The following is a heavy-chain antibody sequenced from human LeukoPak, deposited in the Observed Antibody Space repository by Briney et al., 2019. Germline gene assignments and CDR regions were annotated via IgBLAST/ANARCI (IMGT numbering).Heavy chain of an antibody. Sequence: PGRSLRLSCTASGFTFGHYGVTWVRRAPGKGLEWVGFIGSTPYGGTTEYAASVKGRFSISRDDSKSIAYLQMNSLKTEDTAVYYCARVEDYSDSSGYDYWYLDLSARGTLVTVSS. CDR2: IGSTPYGGTT. CDR3: ARVEDYSDSSGYDYWYLDL. D-gene: IGHD3-22*01. V-gene: IGHV3-49*04. J-gene: IGHJ2*01. CDR1: GFTFGHYG.